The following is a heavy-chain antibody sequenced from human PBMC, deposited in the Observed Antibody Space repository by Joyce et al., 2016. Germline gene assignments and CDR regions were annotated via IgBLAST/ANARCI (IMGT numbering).Heavy chain of an antibody. D-gene: IGHD2-21*02. CDR3: ARDSCGGDCFLHGTFDI. J-gene: IGHJ3*02. Sequence: EVQLVESGGGLIQPGGSLRLSCAASGFTVSANYMNWVRQAPGKGLEWVSVIYSGCNTYYADSVKGRFTISRDNSKNTLYLQMSSLRAEDTAMYYCARDSCGGDCFLHGTFDIWGQGTMVTVSS. CDR1: GFTVSANY. V-gene: IGHV3-53*01. CDR2: IYSGCNT.